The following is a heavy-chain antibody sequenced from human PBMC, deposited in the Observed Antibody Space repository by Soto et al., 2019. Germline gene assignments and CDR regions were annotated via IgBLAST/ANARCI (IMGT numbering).Heavy chain of an antibody. Sequence: QVQLVQSGAEVKKPGSSVKVSCKDSGGTFSTYSMFWVRQAPGQGLEWMGRIIPMLGVRNYAQRFQDRVTMIADKSTATVHMELSSLRSEDTAVYYCTIGSWSGEVFDIWGQGTMVTVSS. J-gene: IGHJ3*02. D-gene: IGHD2-21*01. CDR3: TIGSWSGEVFDI. V-gene: IGHV1-69*02. CDR1: GGTFSTYS. CDR2: IIPMLGVR.